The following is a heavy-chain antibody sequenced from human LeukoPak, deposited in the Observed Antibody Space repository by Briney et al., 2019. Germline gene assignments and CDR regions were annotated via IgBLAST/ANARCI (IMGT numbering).Heavy chain of an antibody. CDR2: MNPNSGNT. CDR1: GYTFTSYD. Sequence: ASVKVSCKASGYTFTSYDINWVRQATGQGLEWMGWMNPNSGNTGYAQKFQGRVTMTRDTSISTAYMELSSLRSEDTAVYYCAREDYYGSGSYPYYYYGMDVWGQGTTVTVSS. D-gene: IGHD3-10*01. V-gene: IGHV1-8*01. J-gene: IGHJ6*02. CDR3: AREDYYGSGSYPYYYYGMDV.